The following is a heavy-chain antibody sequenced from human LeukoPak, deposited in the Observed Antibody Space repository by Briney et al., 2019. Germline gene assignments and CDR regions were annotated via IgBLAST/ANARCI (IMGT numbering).Heavy chain of an antibody. CDR3: ARRFDS. Sequence: PGGSLRLSCAASGFSFTAYSMNWVRQAPGRGLEWISYIGPGGDIYYADSVTGRFTVSRDTAKNSLYLQMNGLRVEDTAVYYCARRFDSWGQGTLATVSS. CDR2: IGPGGDI. CDR1: GFSFTAYS. J-gene: IGHJ4*02. V-gene: IGHV3-48*01.